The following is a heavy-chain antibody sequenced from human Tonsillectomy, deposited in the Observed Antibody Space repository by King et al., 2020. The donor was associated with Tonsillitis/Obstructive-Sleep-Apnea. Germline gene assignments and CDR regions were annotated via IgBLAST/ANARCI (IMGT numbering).Heavy chain of an antibody. J-gene: IGHJ4*02. Sequence: VQLPQWGTGLLKPSETLSLPCAVSGGSFSGYYWSWLRQPPGKGLEWIGEINHSGTTNYNPSLKSRLTISIDTSKKQFSLRLGSVTAADTAVYYCAREGKDGYDDFWGVYFDYWGQETLVTVSS. V-gene: IGHV4-34*01. CDR3: AREGKDGYDDFWGVYFDY. CDR2: INHSGTT. CDR1: GGSFSGYY. D-gene: IGHD3-3*01.